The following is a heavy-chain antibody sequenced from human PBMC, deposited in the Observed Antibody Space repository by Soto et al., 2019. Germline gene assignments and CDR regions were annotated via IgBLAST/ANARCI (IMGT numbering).Heavy chain of an antibody. V-gene: IGHV4-31*03. D-gene: IGHD4-17*01. J-gene: IGHJ6*02. CDR2: IYYSGST. CDR1: GASISSGGLY. CDR3: AADFGDSNLRLYYGMDV. Sequence: QVQLQESGPGLVKPSQTLSLTCSVSGASISSGGLYWTWIRQHPGKGLEWIGYIYYSGSTYYNPSLKSRVTLSVDMSKNQFSLKLSSVTAADTAVYDCAADFGDSNLRLYYGMDVWGQGTTVTVSS.